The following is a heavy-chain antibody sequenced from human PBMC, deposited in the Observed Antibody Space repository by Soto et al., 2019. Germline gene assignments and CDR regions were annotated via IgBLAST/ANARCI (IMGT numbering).Heavy chain of an antibody. D-gene: IGHD3-3*02. Sequence: VASVKISWKGSGYIFTNFWVGWVRQMPGKGMGWMGRIDPSDSYNTYSPSFQGHVTISADKSISTAYLQWRSLKASDTAIYYCARHAPCDTPFCQGAPNCFDPWGRGTLVPVSS. CDR3: ARHAPCDTPFCQGAPNCFDP. CDR2: IDPSDSYN. V-gene: IGHV5-10-1*01. J-gene: IGHJ5*02. CDR1: GYIFTNFW.